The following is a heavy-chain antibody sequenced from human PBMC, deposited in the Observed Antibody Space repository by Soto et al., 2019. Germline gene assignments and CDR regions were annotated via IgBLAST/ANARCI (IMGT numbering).Heavy chain of an antibody. CDR3: ARDYYKYYDSSGYYRSPAY. D-gene: IGHD3-22*01. J-gene: IGHJ4*02. V-gene: IGHV3-30-3*01. CDR2: ISYDGSDK. Sequence: GGSLRLSCAASGFTFSSYAMHWVLQVPGKGLEWVALISYDGSDKDYADSVKGRFTISRDNSRNTLFLQMNSLGAEDTAVYYCARDYYKYYDSSGYYRSPAYWGQGT. CDR1: GFTFSSYA.